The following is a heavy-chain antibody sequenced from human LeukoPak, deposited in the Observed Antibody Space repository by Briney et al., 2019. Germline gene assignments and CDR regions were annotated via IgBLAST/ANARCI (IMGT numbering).Heavy chain of an antibody. CDR2: INPNSGNT. J-gene: IGHJ5*02. CDR1: GGTFSSYA. V-gene: IGHV1-18*01. Sequence: ASVKVSCKASGGTFSSYAISWVRQAPGQGLEWMGWINPNSGNTNYAQKLQGRVTMTTDTSTSTAYMELRSLRSDDTAVYYCARAGYCSGGSCYSWFDPWGQGTLVTVSS. CDR3: ARAGYCSGGSCYSWFDP. D-gene: IGHD2-15*01.